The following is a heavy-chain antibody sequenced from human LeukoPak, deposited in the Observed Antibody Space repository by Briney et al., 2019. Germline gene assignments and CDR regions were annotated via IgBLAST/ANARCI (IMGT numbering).Heavy chain of an antibody. CDR2: INPNSGGT. CDR3: ARVGGYGDYEWNY. Sequence: GASVKVSCKASGYTFTGYYMHWVRQAPGQGLEWMGWINPNSGGTNYAQEFQGRVTMTRDTSISTAYMELSRLRSDDTAVYYCARVGGYGDYEWNYWGQGTLVTVSS. J-gene: IGHJ4*02. CDR1: GYTFTGYY. D-gene: IGHD4-17*01. V-gene: IGHV1-2*02.